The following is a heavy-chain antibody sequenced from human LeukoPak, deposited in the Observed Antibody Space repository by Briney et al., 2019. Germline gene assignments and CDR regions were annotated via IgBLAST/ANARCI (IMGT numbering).Heavy chain of an antibody. CDR2: INPIFSTP. CDR3: ARGMAYFDSN. D-gene: IGHD3-9*01. V-gene: IGHV1-69*05. CDR1: GGTFRRNG. J-gene: IGHJ4*02. Sequence: SVKVSCKASGGTFRRNGIAWVRQAPGQGLEWMGGINPIFSTPKYAQKFQGRVTISTDESTSTAYMELSSLRSDDTAVYYCARGMAYFDSNWGQGALVTVSS.